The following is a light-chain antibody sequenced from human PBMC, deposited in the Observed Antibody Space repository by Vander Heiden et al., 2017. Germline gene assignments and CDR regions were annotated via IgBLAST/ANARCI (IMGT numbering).Light chain of an antibody. Sequence: QSVLTQPPSVSGAPGHRVTISCTGSTSTIGAGYDVHWYQQLPGTAPKLLIYDNINRPSGVPDRFSGSKSGTSASLAITGLRGEDEADYYCQSYDSSLGGHVVFGGGTKLTVL. CDR1: TSTIGAGYD. V-gene: IGLV1-40*01. J-gene: IGLJ2*01. CDR2: DNI. CDR3: QSYDSSLGGHVV.